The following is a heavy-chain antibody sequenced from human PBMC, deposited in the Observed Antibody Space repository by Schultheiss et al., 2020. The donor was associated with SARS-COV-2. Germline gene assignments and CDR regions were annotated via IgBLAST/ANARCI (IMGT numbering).Heavy chain of an antibody. CDR3: ARLGLGIAKTDY. D-gene: IGHD6-13*01. Sequence: SQTLSLTCTVSGGSVSSGSYYWGWIRQPPGKGLEWIGSIYYSGSTYYNPSLKSRVTISVDTSKNQFSLKLSSVTAADTAVYYCARLGLGIAKTDYWGQGTLVTVSS. CDR1: GGSVSSGSYY. V-gene: IGHV4-39*01. J-gene: IGHJ4*02. CDR2: IYYSGST.